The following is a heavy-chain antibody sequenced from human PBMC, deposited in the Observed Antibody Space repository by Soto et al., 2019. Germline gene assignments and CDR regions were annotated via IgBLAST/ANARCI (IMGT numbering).Heavy chain of an antibody. Sequence: PSETLSLTCTVSGGSVSSYYWMWIRQPPGKGLEWIGCIYYSGTTHYNPSLKSRVNMALDTSKNQFSLKLSYVTAADTAVYYCARRASMTIVTHADNWFDPWGQGTLVTVSS. D-gene: IGHD4-17*01. CDR3: ARRASMTIVTHADNWFDP. J-gene: IGHJ5*02. CDR2: IYYSGTT. V-gene: IGHV4-59*08. CDR1: GGSVSSYY.